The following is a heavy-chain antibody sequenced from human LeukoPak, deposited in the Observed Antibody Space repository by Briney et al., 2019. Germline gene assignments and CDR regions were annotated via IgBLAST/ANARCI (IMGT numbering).Heavy chain of an antibody. CDR3: AREHWPRLD. Sequence: PGGSLRLSCAASGFTFSSYGMAWVRQAPGKGLEWLANIREDESEINYVDSVKGRFTISRDNARNSLYLQMTSLRPEDTAVYYCAREHWPRLDWGQGTLVTVSS. J-gene: IGHJ4*02. CDR2: IREDESEI. V-gene: IGHV3-7*01. D-gene: IGHD1-1*01. CDR1: GFTFSSYG.